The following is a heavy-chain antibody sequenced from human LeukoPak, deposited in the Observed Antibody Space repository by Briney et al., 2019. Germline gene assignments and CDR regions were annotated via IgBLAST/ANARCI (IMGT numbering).Heavy chain of an antibody. Sequence: GGSLRLSCAASGFTFSSYGMHWVRQAPGKGLEWVAVISYDGSNKYYADSVKGRFTISRDNSKSTLYLQMNSLRAEDTAVYYCARDLYGIAGQYWGQGTLVTVSS. J-gene: IGHJ4*02. CDR2: ISYDGSNK. CDR3: ARDLYGIAGQY. D-gene: IGHD6-13*01. CDR1: GFTFSSYG. V-gene: IGHV3-30*19.